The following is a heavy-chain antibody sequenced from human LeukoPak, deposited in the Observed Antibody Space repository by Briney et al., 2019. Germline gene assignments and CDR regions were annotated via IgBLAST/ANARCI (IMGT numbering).Heavy chain of an antibody. V-gene: IGHV4-59*12. J-gene: IGHJ4*02. CDR2: IYYSGST. Sequence: PSETLSLTCTVSGGSISSYYWSWIRQPPGKGLEWIGYIYYSGSTNYNPSLKSRVTMSVDTSKNQFSLKLSSVTAADTAVYYCARDSSGWYGALSLDYWGQGTLVTVSS. CDR3: ARDSSGWYGALSLDY. CDR1: GGSISSYY. D-gene: IGHD6-19*01.